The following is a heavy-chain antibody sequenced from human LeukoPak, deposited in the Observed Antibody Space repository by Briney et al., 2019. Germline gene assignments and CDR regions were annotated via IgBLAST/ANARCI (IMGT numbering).Heavy chain of an antibody. CDR1: GFTFSSYA. CDR3: ARGSTTWFEADY. Sequence: GGSLRLSCAASGFTFSSYAMSWVRQAPGKGLEWVSAISGSGGSTYYADSVKGRFTISRDNSKNSLYLQMDRLRAEDTAVYYCARGSTTWFEADYWGQGTLVTVSS. CDR2: ISGSGGST. D-gene: IGHD2-2*01. J-gene: IGHJ4*02. V-gene: IGHV3-23*01.